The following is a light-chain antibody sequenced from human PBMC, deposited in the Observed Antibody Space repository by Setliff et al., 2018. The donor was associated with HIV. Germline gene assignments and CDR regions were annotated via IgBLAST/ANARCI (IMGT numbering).Light chain of an antibody. J-gene: IGLJ3*02. V-gene: IGLV2-23*02. CDR3: CSSAGSATWV. CDR1: SSDVGSYKF. CDR2: GVT. Sequence: QSVLTQPASVSGSPGQSITISCTGTSSDVGSYKFVSWYQQHPGKAPKLMIYGVTKRPSGVSNRFSGSKSGNTASLTISGLQAEDEADYYCCSSAGSATWVFGGGTKSPS.